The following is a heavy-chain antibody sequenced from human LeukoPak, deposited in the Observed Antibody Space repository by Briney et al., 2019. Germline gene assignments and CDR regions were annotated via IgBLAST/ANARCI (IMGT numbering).Heavy chain of an antibody. CDR1: GCIFSSDV. J-gene: IGHJ4*02. Sequence: GGSLRLSCVASGCIFSSDVMHWVRQAPGKGLEWVALISSDGSDKDYADSVKGRFTISRDNSKNTLYLQMNSLRAEDTAVYYCARAPPYGSGSWYYFDNGGQGTLVTVSS. V-gene: IGHV3-30*04. D-gene: IGHD3-10*01. CDR3: ARAPPYGSGSWYYFDN. CDR2: ISSDGSDK.